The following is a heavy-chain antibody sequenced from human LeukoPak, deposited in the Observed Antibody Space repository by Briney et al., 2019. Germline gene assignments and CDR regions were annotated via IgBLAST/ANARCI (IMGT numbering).Heavy chain of an antibody. Sequence: GGSLRLSCAASGFTVSSNYMSWVRQAPGKGLEWVSVIYSGGSSYYADSVKGRFIISRDNSTNTLYLQMNSLRAEDTALYCCAREQGGWLNYWGQGTLVTVSS. J-gene: IGHJ4*02. CDR3: AREQGGWLNY. CDR2: IYSGGSS. D-gene: IGHD6-19*01. V-gene: IGHV3-66*01. CDR1: GFTVSSNY.